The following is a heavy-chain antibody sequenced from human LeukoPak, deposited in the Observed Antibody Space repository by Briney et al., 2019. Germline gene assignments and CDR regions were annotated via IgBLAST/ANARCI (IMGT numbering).Heavy chain of an antibody. CDR3: ANNYYDSSGYYGLLQY. Sequence: GGSLSLSCAASGFTFDNYAIYWVRQAPGTGLERVCLISGDCLSTHYGDSVQGRFTVSTDDSKNSEYLQMNRLTTEDTAFYYCANNYYDSSGYYGLLQYWGQGTLVTVSS. CDR2: ISGDCLST. CDR1: GFTFDNYA. J-gene: IGHJ4*02. V-gene: IGHV3-43*02. D-gene: IGHD3-22*01.